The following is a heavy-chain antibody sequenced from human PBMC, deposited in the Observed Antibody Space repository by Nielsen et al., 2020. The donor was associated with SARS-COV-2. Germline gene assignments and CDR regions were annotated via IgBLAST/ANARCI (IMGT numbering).Heavy chain of an antibody. Sequence: SVKVSCKASGDTLSSHYLFWVRQAPGQGLEWIGEIIRLSGANYAQKFQGRVTITADRSTSTAYMELSSLRSEDTAVYYCARGSQGQQLNYYMDVWGKGTTVTVSS. D-gene: IGHD4-11*01. CDR2: IIRLSGA. J-gene: IGHJ6*03. V-gene: IGHV1-69*06. CDR1: GDTLSSHY. CDR3: ARGSQGQQLNYYMDV.